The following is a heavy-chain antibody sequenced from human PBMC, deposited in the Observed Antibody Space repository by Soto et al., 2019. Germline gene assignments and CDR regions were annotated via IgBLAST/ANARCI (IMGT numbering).Heavy chain of an antibody. V-gene: IGHV3-30-3*01. Sequence: QVQLVESGGGVVQPGRSLRLSCAASGFTFSSYAMHWVRQAPGKGLEWVAVISYDGSNKYYADSVKGRFTISRDNSQNKLYLQMNSLRAEDTDVYYCARERRTGGGYYFGMDVWGQGTTVTVSS. CDR1: GFTFSSYA. D-gene: IGHD3-10*01. CDR2: ISYDGSNK. J-gene: IGHJ6*02. CDR3: ARERRTGGGYYFGMDV.